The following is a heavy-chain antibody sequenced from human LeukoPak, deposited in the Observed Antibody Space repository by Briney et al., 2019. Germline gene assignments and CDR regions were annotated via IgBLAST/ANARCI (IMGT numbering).Heavy chain of an antibody. V-gene: IGHV3-21*01. Sequence: GGSLRLSCAASGFTFSSYSMNWVRQAPGKGLEWVSSISSSSSYIYYADSVKGRFTISRDNAKNSLYLQMNSLRAEDTAVYCCARDSSSSGDAFDIWGQGTMVTVSS. J-gene: IGHJ3*02. D-gene: IGHD6-13*01. CDR1: GFTFSSYS. CDR3: ARDSSSSGDAFDI. CDR2: ISSSSSYI.